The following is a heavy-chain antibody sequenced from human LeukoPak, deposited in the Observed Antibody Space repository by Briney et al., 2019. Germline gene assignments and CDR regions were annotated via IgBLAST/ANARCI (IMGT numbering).Heavy chain of an antibody. D-gene: IGHD5-12*01. Sequence: ASVKVSCKASGYTFTRNGISWVRQAPGQGLEWMGWISGYNGNTEYAQKLQGRVTMTTDTSTSTAYMELRSLRSDDTAVYYCARASGRGYKSPPLLGYYMDVWGKGTTVTVSS. CDR3: ARASGRGYKSPPLLGYYMDV. J-gene: IGHJ6*03. V-gene: IGHV1-18*01. CDR2: ISGYNGNT. CDR1: GYTFTRNG.